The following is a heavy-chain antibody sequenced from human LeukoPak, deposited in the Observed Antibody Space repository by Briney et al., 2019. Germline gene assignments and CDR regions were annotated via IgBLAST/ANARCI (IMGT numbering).Heavy chain of an antibody. Sequence: GGSLRLSCAASGFTFSNAWMNWVRQAPGKGLEWVGRIKSKPAGETTTYAAPVKDRFTIPRDDSRNTLYLQMNSLKTEDTAVYYCATCGGDCFFNYWGQGTLVTVSS. CDR1: GFTFSNAW. J-gene: IGHJ4*02. V-gene: IGHV3-15*01. D-gene: IGHD2-21*02. CDR2: IKSKPAGETT. CDR3: ATCGGDCFFNY.